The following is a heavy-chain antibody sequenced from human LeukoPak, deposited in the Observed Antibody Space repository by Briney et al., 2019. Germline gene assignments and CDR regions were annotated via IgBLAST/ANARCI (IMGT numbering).Heavy chain of an antibody. D-gene: IGHD2-15*01. Sequence: ASVKVSCKASGYTFTSYYMHWVRQAPGQGLEWMGIINPSGGSTSYAQKFQGRVTMTRDMSTSTVYMELSSLRSEDTAVYYCARGSCSGGSCYQWLYNWFDPWGQGTLVTVSS. V-gene: IGHV1-46*01. CDR3: ARGSCSGGSCYQWLYNWFDP. J-gene: IGHJ5*02. CDR2: INPSGGST. CDR1: GYTFTSYY.